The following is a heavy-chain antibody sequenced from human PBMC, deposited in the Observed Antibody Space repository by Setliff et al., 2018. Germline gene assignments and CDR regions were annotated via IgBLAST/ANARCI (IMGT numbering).Heavy chain of an antibody. CDR3: ARQAIFGSDAFDI. CDR2: IYPGDSDP. CDR1: GYSFTNYW. Sequence: GESLKISCKGSGYSFTNYWIGWVRQMPGKGLEWGGIIYPGDSDPRYSPSFQGQVTISADKSISTAYLQWSSLKASDTAMYYCARQAIFGSDAFDIWGQGTMVTVSS. D-gene: IGHD3-3*01. J-gene: IGHJ3*02. V-gene: IGHV5-51*01.